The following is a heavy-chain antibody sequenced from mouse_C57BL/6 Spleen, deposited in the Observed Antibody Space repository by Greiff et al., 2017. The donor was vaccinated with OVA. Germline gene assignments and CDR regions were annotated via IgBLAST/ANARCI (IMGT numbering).Heavy chain of an antibody. V-gene: IGHV14-2*01. CDR1: GFNIKDYY. J-gene: IGHJ2*01. CDR2: IDPEDGET. CDR3: ATTTVVATENYFDY. D-gene: IGHD1-1*01. Sequence: VQLKQSGAELVKPGASVKLSCTASGFNIKDYYMHWVKQRTEQGLEWIGRIDPEDGETKYAPKFPGKGTITADTSSNTAYLQLSILTSEDTDVYYCATTTVVATENYFDYGGQGTTLTASS.